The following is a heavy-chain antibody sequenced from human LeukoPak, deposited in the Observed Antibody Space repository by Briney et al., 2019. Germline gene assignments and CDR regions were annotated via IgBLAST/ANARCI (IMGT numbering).Heavy chain of an antibody. CDR1: GGSISRRSYY. V-gene: IGHV4-61*02. CDR3: ARDRAGGTSYRV. D-gene: IGHD1-7*01. CDR2: IYTSGNT. J-gene: IGHJ4*02. Sequence: PSQTLSLTCAVSGGSISRRSYYWSWIRQPAGKGLEWIVRIYTSGNTNYNPSLNSRTTISIDTSKNQFSRKLSSVTAADTAVYYCARDRAGGTSYRVGGQGTLVTVSS.